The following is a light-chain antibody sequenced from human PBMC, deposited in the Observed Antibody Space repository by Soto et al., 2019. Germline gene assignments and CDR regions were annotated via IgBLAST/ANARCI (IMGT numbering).Light chain of an antibody. V-gene: IGKV3-11*01. J-gene: IGKJ5*01. CDR1: ENVAIY. CDR2: DGF. Sequence: IVLTQSPATLSLSPGERATLSCRASENVAIYLAWYQQKSGQAPRLLIYDGFNRATGIPARFSGSGSGADFTLTISSLEPEDFAGYYCQQRFSWPPTFGQGTRLEI. CDR3: QQRFSWPPT.